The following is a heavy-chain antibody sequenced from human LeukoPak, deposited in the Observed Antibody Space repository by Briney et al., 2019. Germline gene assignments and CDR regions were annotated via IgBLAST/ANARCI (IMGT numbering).Heavy chain of an antibody. CDR1: GYTFTSYY. J-gene: IGHJ4*02. CDR3: ATVAGTGDFDY. V-gene: IGHV1-46*01. CDR2: INPSGGST. Sequence: ASVKVSCKASGYTFTSYYMHWVRQAPGQGLEWMGIINPSGGSTSYAQKFQGRVTMTRDTSTSTVYMELSSLRSEDTAVYHCATVAGTGDFDYWGQGTLVTVSS. D-gene: IGHD6-19*01.